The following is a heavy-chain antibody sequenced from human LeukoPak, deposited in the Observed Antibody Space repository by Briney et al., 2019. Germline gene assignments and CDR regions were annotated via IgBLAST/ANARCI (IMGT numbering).Heavy chain of an antibody. J-gene: IGHJ4*02. D-gene: IGHD5-18*01. CDR1: GFTVSSNY. CDR3: ARQSGYSYGYVDY. CDR2: IYSGGST. V-gene: IGHV3-66*04. Sequence: GGSLRLSCAASGFTVSSNYMSWVRQAPGKGLEWVSVIYSGGSTYYADSVKGRFTISRDNSKNTLYLQMNSLRAEDTAVYYCARQSGYSYGYVDYWGQGTLVTVPS.